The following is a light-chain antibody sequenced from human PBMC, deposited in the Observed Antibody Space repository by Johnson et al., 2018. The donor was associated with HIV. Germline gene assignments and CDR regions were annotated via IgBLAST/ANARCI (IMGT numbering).Light chain of an antibody. CDR1: SSNIGSND. V-gene: IGLV1-51*02. CDR2: ENN. CDR3: ATWDRSLTIGGV. Sequence: QSVLTQPPSVSVAPGQKVTVSCSGSSSNIGSNDVSWYQQFPGAAPKLLIYENNKRPSGIPDRFSGSKSGTSATLGITGLQTGDEADYYCATWDRSLTIGGVVGTGTKVTVL. J-gene: IGLJ1*01.